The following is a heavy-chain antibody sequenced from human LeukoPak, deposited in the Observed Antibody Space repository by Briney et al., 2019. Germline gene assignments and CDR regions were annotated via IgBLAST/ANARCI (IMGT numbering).Heavy chain of an antibody. V-gene: IGHV1-2*06. CDR2: INPNSGGT. CDR3: ARPVDDYGDNVHDY. CDR1: GYTFTGYY. D-gene: IGHD4-17*01. Sequence: ASVKVSCKASGYTFTGYYMHWVRQAPGQGLEWMGRINPNSGGTNYAQKFQGRVTMTRDTSISTAYMELSRLRSDDTAVYYCARPVDDYGDNVHDYWGQGTLVTVSS. J-gene: IGHJ4*02.